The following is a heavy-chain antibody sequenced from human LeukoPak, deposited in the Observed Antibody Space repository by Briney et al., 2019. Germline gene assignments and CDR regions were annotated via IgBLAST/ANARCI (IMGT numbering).Heavy chain of an antibody. V-gene: IGHV1-69*13. CDR3: ARGLGYCSSTSCSYNP. D-gene: IGHD2-2*01. J-gene: IGHJ5*02. CDR1: GGTFSSYA. CDR2: IIPIFGTA. Sequence: ASVKVSCKASGGTFSSYAISWVRQAPGQGLEWMGGIIPIFGTANYAQKFRGRVTITADESTSTAYMELSSLRSEDTAVYYCARGLGYCSSTSCSYNPWGQGTLVTVSS.